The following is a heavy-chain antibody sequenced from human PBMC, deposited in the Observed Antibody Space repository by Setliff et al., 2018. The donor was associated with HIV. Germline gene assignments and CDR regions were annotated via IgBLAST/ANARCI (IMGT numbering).Heavy chain of an antibody. CDR3: ARDQGLELRGDYYYYGMDV. V-gene: IGHV4-39*02. Sequence: SETLSLTCTVSGGSISSSSYYWGWIRQPPGKGLEWIGSIYYSGSTYYNPSLKSRVTISVDRSKNQFFLRLSSVSAADTAVYYCARDQGLELRGDYYYYGMDVWGQGTTVTVSS. D-gene: IGHD1-7*01. CDR1: GGSISSSSYY. CDR2: IYYSGST. J-gene: IGHJ6*02.